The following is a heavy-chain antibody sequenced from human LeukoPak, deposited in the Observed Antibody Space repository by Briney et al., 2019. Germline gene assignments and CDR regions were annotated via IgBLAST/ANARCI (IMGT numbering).Heavy chain of an antibody. CDR3: ARGPLGRRGYSGYVTFDY. Sequence: SVKVSCKASGGIFSSYAISWVRQAPGQALEWMGRIIPIFGTANYAQKFQGRVTITTDESTSTAYMELSSLRSEDTAVYYCARGPLGRRGYSGYVTFDYWGQGTLVTVSS. J-gene: IGHJ4*02. V-gene: IGHV1-69*05. CDR1: GGIFSSYA. D-gene: IGHD5-12*01. CDR2: IIPIFGTA.